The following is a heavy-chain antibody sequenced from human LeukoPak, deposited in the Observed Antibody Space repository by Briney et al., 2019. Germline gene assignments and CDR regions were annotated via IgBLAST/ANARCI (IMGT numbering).Heavy chain of an antibody. D-gene: IGHD1-1*01. V-gene: IGHV3-11*04. CDR3: ARDKRRFNN. CDR1: GFTFSDFY. CDR2: ISSSGSST. Sequence: PGGSLRLSCTASGFTFSDFYMSWIRQAPGKGLEWVSYISSSGSSTYYAGSVKGRFTISRDISNNSLFLQMNSLEVEDTAVYYCARDKRRFNNWGQGTLVTVSS. J-gene: IGHJ4*02.